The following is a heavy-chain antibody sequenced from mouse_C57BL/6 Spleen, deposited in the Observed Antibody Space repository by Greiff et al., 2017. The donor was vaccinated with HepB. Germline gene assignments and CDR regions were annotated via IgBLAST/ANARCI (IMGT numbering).Heavy chain of an antibody. Sequence: QVHVKQSGAELARPGASVKMSCKASGYTFTSYTMHWVKQRPGQGLEWIGYINPSSGYTKYNQKFKDKATLTADKSSSTAYMQLSSLTSEDSAVYYCARLRNSNFDYWGQGTTLTVSS. CDR2: INPSSGYT. CDR3: ARLRNSNFDY. CDR1: GYTFTSYT. D-gene: IGHD2-5*01. J-gene: IGHJ2*01. V-gene: IGHV1-4*01.